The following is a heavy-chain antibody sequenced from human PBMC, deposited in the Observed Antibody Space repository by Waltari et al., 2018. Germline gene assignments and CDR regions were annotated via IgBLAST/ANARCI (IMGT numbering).Heavy chain of an antibody. CDR3: ARDRGEYYYGSGKTVN. CDR2: ISSSGSTI. D-gene: IGHD3-10*01. V-gene: IGHV3-48*03. J-gene: IGHJ4*02. CDR1: GFTFSSYE. Sequence: EVQLVESGGGLVQPGGSLRLSCAASGFTFSSYEMNWVRQAPGKGLEWVSYISSSGSTIYDADSVKGRFTISRDNAKNSLYLQMNSLRAEDTAVYYCARDRGEYYYGSGKTVNWGQGTLVTVSS.